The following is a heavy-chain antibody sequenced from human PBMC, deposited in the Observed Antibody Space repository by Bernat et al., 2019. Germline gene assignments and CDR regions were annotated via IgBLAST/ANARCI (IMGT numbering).Heavy chain of an antibody. J-gene: IGHJ2*01. D-gene: IGHD2-2*01. Sequence: EVQLLESGGGLVQPGGSLRLSCAASGFTFSSYAMSWVRQAPGKGLEWVSAISGSGGSTYYADSVKGRFTISRDNSKNTLYLQMNSLRAEDTAVYYCAKGAWDIIVVPAANWYFDLWGRGTLVTVSS. V-gene: IGHV3-23*01. CDR3: AKGAWDIIVVPAANWYFDL. CDR1: GFTFSSYA. CDR2: ISGSGGST.